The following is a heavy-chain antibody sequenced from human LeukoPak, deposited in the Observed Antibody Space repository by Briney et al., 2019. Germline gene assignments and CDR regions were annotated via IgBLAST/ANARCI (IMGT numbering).Heavy chain of an antibody. J-gene: IGHJ5*02. CDR1: GGSFSGYY. CDR3: ASSPSFSGPSWFDP. V-gene: IGHV4-34*01. Sequence: PSETLSLTCAVYGGSFSGYYCGWIRQPPGKGLEWIGEINHSGSTNYNPSLKSRVTISVDTSKNQFSLKLSSVTAADTAVYYCASSPSFSGPSWFDPWGQGTLVTVSS. CDR2: INHSGST. D-gene: IGHD3-16*02.